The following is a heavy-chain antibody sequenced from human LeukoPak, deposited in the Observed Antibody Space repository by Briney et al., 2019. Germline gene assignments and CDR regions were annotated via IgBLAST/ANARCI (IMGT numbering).Heavy chain of an antibody. V-gene: IGHV3-30*02. CDR1: GFTFSSYG. Sequence: PGGSLRLSCAASGFTFSSYGMHWVRQAPGKGLEWVAFIRYDGSNKYYADSVKGRFTISRDNSKNTLCLQMNSLRAEDTAVYYCAKSTDYYGSGSYFDYWGRGTLVTVSS. D-gene: IGHD3-10*01. J-gene: IGHJ4*02. CDR2: IRYDGSNK. CDR3: AKSTDYYGSGSYFDY.